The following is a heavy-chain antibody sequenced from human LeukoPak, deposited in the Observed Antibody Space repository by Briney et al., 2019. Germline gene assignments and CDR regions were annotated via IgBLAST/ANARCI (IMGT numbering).Heavy chain of an antibody. CDR3: AKGDIYYDRRYYMDV. Sequence: GGSLRLSCAASGFTFSSSGMHWVRQAPGKGLEWVAVISYDGNNKYYADSVKGRFTISRDNSKNTLYLQMNSLRAEDTAVYYCAKGDIYYDRRYYMDVWGKGTTVTVSS. CDR2: ISYDGNNK. J-gene: IGHJ6*03. D-gene: IGHD3-22*01. CDR1: GFTFSSSG. V-gene: IGHV3-30*18.